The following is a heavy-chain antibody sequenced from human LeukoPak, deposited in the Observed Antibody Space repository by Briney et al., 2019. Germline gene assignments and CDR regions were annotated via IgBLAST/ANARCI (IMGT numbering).Heavy chain of an antibody. Sequence: GGSLRLSCTASGFTFSSYAMSWVRQAPGKGLEWVSAISGSGGSTYYADSVKGRFTISRDNSKNTLYLQMNSLRAEDTAVYYCAKEGGSLYSGYDFIDYWGQGTLVTVSS. D-gene: IGHD5-12*01. CDR1: GFTFSSYA. CDR2: ISGSGGST. V-gene: IGHV3-23*01. J-gene: IGHJ4*02. CDR3: AKEGGSLYSGYDFIDY.